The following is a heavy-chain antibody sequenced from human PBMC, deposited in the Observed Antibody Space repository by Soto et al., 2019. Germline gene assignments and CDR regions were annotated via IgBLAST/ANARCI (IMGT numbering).Heavy chain of an antibody. CDR2: MNPNSGNT. CDR1: GYTFTSYD. J-gene: IGHJ6*03. CDR3: ARGRGQYYDFWSGSTEPYYYYYYMDV. Sequence: GPVKVSCKASGYTFTSYDINWVRQATGQGLEWMGWMNPNSGNTGYAQKFQGRVTMTRNTSISTAYMELSSLRSEDTAVYYCARGRGQYYDFWSGSTEPYYYYYYMDVWGKGTTVTVSS. V-gene: IGHV1-8*01. D-gene: IGHD3-3*01.